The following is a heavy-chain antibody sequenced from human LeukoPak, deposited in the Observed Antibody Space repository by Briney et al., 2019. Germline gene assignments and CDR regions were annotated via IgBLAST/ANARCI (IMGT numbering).Heavy chain of an antibody. J-gene: IGHJ4*02. CDR3: ARDSYYYDSSGYSHDY. V-gene: IGHV1-69*04. D-gene: IGHD3-22*01. CDR2: IIPILGIA. Sequence: SVKVSCKASGGTFSSYAISWVRQAPGQGLEWMGRIIPILGIANYAQKFQGRVTITADKSTSTAYMELSSLRSEDTAVYYCARDSYYYDSSGYSHDYWGQGTLVTVSS. CDR1: GGTFSSYA.